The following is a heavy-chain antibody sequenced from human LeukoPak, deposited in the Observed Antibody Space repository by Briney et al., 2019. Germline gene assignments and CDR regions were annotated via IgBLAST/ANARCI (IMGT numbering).Heavy chain of an antibody. D-gene: IGHD4-11*01. CDR3: ARDGMTTPAFDY. Sequence: GGSLRLSCAASRFTFSSYSMNWVSQAQGKGLEWVSSISSSSSYIYYADSVKGRFTISRDNAKNSLYLQMNSLRAEDTAVYYCARDGMTTPAFDYWGQGALVTVSS. V-gene: IGHV3-21*01. CDR1: RFTFSSYS. J-gene: IGHJ4*02. CDR2: ISSSSSYI.